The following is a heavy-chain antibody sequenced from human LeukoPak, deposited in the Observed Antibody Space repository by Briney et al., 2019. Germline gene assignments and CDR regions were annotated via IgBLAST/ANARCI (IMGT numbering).Heavy chain of an antibody. V-gene: IGHV4-39*01. CDR1: GGSISSSSYY. J-gene: IGHJ4*02. D-gene: IGHD2-2*01. CDR2: IYYSGST. CDR3: ARHRYCSSTSCYDGYYFDY. Sequence: PSETLSLTCTVSGGSISSSSYYWGWIRQPPGKGLEWIGSIYYSGSTYYNPSLKSRVTISVDTSKNQFSLKLSSVTAADTAVYYCARHRYCSSTSCYDGYYFDYWGQGTLVTVSS.